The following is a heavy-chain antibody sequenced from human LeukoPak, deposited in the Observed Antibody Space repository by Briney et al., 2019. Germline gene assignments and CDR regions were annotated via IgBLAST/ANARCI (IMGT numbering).Heavy chain of an antibody. CDR1: GFTFNSYA. CDR3: AKVVAGTYYFDY. V-gene: IGHV3-23*01. Sequence: GGSLRLSCAASGFTFNSYAMSWVRQAPGKGLEWVSAISGSGGGTYYADSVKGRFTISRDNSKNTLYMQVNSLRAEDTAIYYCAKVVAGTYYFDYWGQGTLVTVSS. J-gene: IGHJ4*02. CDR2: ISGSGGGT. D-gene: IGHD6-19*01.